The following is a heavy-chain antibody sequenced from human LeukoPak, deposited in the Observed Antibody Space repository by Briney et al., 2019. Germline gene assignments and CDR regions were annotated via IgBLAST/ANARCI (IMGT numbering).Heavy chain of an antibody. CDR3: ATKEPSTSGWSY. Sequence: GGSLRLSCAASGFTFNRDWTAWVRQAPGEGREWVANIKEDGSEKNYVDSAKGRFTISRDNAVNSVYLQMNDLRAEDTGVYYCATKEPSTSGWSYWGQGTLVAVSS. CDR2: IKEDGSEK. V-gene: IGHV3-7*01. J-gene: IGHJ4*02. CDR1: GFTFNRDW. D-gene: IGHD6-19*01.